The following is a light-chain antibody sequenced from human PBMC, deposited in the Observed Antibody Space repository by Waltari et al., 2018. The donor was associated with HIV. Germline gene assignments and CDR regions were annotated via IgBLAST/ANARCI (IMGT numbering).Light chain of an antibody. V-gene: IGLV3-10*01. CDR2: EDN. CDR3: YSSDSLRIHYV. CDR1: ALPKEK. Sequence: SSKHSHPPPVSVTPGQTPRITRSGHALPKEKACWYQQKSGQAPVLVIYEDNKRPSGIPERFSGSSSGTTATLTISRAEVEDEADYYCYSSDSLRIHYVFGSGTKVTVL. J-gene: IGLJ1*01.